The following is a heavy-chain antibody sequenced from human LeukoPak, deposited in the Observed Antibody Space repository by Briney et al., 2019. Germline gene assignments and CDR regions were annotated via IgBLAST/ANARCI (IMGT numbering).Heavy chain of an antibody. CDR3: AVGYTAMAAGGDY. V-gene: IGHV3-48*03. D-gene: IGHD5-18*01. CDR2: ISSSGGTM. Sequence: PGGSLRLSCAASGFTFSAYEMNWVRQAPGKGLEWVSYISSSGGTMYYADSVRGRFTISRDNAKNSLYLQMNSLRAEDTAVYYCAVGYTAMAAGGDYWGQGTLVTVSS. CDR1: GFTFSAYE. J-gene: IGHJ4*02.